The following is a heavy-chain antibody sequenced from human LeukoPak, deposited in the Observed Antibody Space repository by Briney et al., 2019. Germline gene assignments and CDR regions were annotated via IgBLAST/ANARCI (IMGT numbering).Heavy chain of an antibody. CDR3: ARGVATILSKYYFDY. CDR1: GFTASSNY. V-gene: IGHV3-53*04. J-gene: IGHJ4*02. D-gene: IGHD5-12*01. CDR2: IYRGGST. Sequence: PGGSLRLSCAASGFTASSNYMSWDRQAQGKGLEWVSVIYRGGSTYYADSVKGRFTISRHNSKNTLYLQMNSLRAEDTAVYYCARGVATILSKYYFDYWGQGTLVTVSS.